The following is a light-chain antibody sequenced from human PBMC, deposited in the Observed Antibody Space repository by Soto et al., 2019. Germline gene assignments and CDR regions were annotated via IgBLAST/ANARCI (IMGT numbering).Light chain of an antibody. V-gene: IGLV2-14*01. CDR2: EVS. J-gene: IGLJ2*01. CDR1: SSDVGGYNY. Sequence: QSVLTQPASVSGSPGQSITISCTGTSSDVGGYNYVSWYQQHPVKAPKLMIYEVSNRPSGVSNRFSGSKSGNTASLTISGLQAEDEADYYCSSYTSSSTGVFGGGTQLTVL. CDR3: SSYTSSSTGV.